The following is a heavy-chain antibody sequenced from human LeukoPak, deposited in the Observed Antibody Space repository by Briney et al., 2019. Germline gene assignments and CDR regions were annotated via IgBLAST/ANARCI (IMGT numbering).Heavy chain of an antibody. CDR3: ARLPSSSWLNWFDP. CDR1: GGSISSSSYY. Sequence: PSETLSLTCTVSGGSISSSSYYWGWIRQPPGKGLEWIGSIYYSVNTYYNPSLKSRVTVSVDTSKNQFSLKLNSVTAADTAVYYCARLPSSSWLNWFDPWGQGTLVTVSS. CDR2: IYYSVNT. V-gene: IGHV4-39*01. J-gene: IGHJ5*02. D-gene: IGHD6-13*01.